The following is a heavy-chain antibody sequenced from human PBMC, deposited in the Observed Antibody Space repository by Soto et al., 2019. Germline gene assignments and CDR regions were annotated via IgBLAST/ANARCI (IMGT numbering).Heavy chain of an antibody. D-gene: IGHD3-22*01. CDR1: GYTFTSYA. CDR2: INAGNGNT. Sequence: ASVKVSCKASGYTFTSYAMHWVRQAPGQRLEWMGWINAGNGNTKYSQKFQGRVTITRDTSASTAYMKMSSLRSEDTAVYYCGRYSTLYYYDSSGYSGNAFDIWGQGTMVTVS. V-gene: IGHV1-3*01. J-gene: IGHJ3*02. CDR3: GRYSTLYYYDSSGYSGNAFDI.